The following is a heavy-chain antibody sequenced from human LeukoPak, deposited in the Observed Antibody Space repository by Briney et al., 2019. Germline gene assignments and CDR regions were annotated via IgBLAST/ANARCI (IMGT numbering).Heavy chain of an antibody. D-gene: IGHD2-2*01. CDR3: ARPQYFCCTNCHLFHP. CDR2: IYHTGST. CDR1: GGSISGGLYS. J-gene: IGHJ5*02. Sequence: SQILSLTCDVSGGSISGGLYSWSWIRQPLGKGLEWIGYIYHTGSTYYNPSLKSRVTISVDTSKNQFSLRLSSVTAADTAVYYFARPQYFCCTNCHLFHPLGQGTLVTL. V-gene: IGHV4-30-2*01.